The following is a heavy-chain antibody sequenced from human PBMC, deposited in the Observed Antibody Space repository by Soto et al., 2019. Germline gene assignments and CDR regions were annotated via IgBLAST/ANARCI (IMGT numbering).Heavy chain of an antibody. D-gene: IGHD3-22*01. CDR2: ISAYNGNT. J-gene: IGHJ6*02. V-gene: IGHV1-18*01. CDR3: ARAYYYDSSGYYYYYYYGMDV. CDR1: GYTFTSYG. Sequence: QVQLVQSGAEVKKPGASVKVSCKASGYTFTSYGISWVRQAPGQGLEWMGWISAYNGNTNYAQKLQGIVTMTTDTSTSTAYMELRSLRSDDTAVYYCARAYYYDSSGYYYYYYYGMDVWGQGTTVTVSS.